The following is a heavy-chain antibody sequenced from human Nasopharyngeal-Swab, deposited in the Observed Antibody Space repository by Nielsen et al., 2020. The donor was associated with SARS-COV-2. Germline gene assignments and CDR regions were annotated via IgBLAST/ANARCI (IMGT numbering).Heavy chain of an antibody. CDR1: GFTFSSYS. Sequence: GGSLRLSCAASGFTFSSYSMNWVRQAPGKGLEWVSSISSSSYIYYADSVKGRFTISRDNAKNSLYLQMNSLRAEDTAVYYCASIGFLEWLSHAFDIWGQGTMVTVSS. CDR3: ASIGFLEWLSHAFDI. J-gene: IGHJ3*02. V-gene: IGHV3-21*01. CDR2: ISSSSYI. D-gene: IGHD3-3*02.